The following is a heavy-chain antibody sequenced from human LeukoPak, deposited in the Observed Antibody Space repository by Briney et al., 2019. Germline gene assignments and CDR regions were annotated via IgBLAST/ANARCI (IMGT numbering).Heavy chain of an antibody. V-gene: IGHV4-38-2*02. Sequence: SETLSLTCTVSGYSISSVYYWGWIRQPPGKGLEWIANFYHSVSTYYNPSLKSRITMSLDTSKNQFSLRLNSVTAADTAVYYCARLRDYDSSGYQAFDIWGQGTMVTVSS. D-gene: IGHD3-22*01. CDR2: FYHSVST. CDR1: GYSISSVYY. J-gene: IGHJ3*02. CDR3: ARLRDYDSSGYQAFDI.